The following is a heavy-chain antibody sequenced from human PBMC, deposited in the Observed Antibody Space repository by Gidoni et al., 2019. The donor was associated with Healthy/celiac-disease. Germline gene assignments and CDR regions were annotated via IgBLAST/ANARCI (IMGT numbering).Heavy chain of an antibody. CDR1: GVTFSSYD. J-gene: IGHJ6*02. CDR3: ARGHCSSTSCYPSWVMDV. CDR2: IGTAGDT. Sequence: EVQLVESGGGLVQPGGSLRLYCAAEGVTFSSYDMHWVRQATGKGLECVSAIGTAGDTYYPGSVKGRFTISRENAKNSLYLQMNSLRAGDTAVYYCARGHCSSTSCYPSWVMDVWGQGTTVTVSS. D-gene: IGHD2-2*01. V-gene: IGHV3-13*01.